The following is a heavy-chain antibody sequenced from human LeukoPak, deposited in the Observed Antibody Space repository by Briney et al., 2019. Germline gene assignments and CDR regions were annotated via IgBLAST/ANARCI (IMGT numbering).Heavy chain of an antibody. Sequence: GGSLRLSCAASGFTFSSYWMSWVRQAPGKGLEWVANIKRDGSEKYYVDSVKGRFTISRDNAKNSLYLQMNSLRAEDTAVYYCARDGVELWAIDAFDIWGQGTMVTVSS. CDR2: IKRDGSEK. D-gene: IGHD1-7*01. J-gene: IGHJ3*02. CDR1: GFTFSSYW. V-gene: IGHV3-7*01. CDR3: ARDGVELWAIDAFDI.